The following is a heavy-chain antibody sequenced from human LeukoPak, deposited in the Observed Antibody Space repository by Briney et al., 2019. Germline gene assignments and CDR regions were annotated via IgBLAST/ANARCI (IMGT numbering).Heavy chain of an antibody. J-gene: IGHJ3*02. V-gene: IGHV3-53*01. CDR2: IYRGGGT. CDR1: GVTVSSSY. Sequence: GGSLRLSCAASGVTVSSSYLSWVRQAPGKGLEWVSLIYRGGGTYYADSVKGRFTISRDSSKNTLFLQMNSLRAEDTAVYYCARARLYNLSDDPAFDIWGQGTMVSVSS. CDR3: ARARLYNLSDDPAFDI. D-gene: IGHD1-20*01.